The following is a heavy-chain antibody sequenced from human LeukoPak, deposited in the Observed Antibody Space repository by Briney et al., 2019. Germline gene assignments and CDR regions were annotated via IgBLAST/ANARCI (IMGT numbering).Heavy chain of an antibody. D-gene: IGHD4-17*01. CDR2: ISGSGGIT. J-gene: IGHJ4*02. CDR3: AKVAPPGPTTVNTGTHDY. CDR1: GFTFSNYA. V-gene: IGHV3-23*01. Sequence: PGGSLRLSCAASGFTFSNYAMSWVRQAPGKGLEWVSAISGSGGITYYADSMKGRFTISRDNSKNTLYLQMNSLRAEDRAVYYCAKVAPPGPTTVNTGTHDYWGQGTLVTVSS.